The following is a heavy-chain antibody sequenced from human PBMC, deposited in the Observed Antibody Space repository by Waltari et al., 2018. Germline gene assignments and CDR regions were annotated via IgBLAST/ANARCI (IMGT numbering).Heavy chain of an antibody. CDR1: GGTFSSYA. D-gene: IGHD3-3*01. Sequence: QVQLVQSGAEVKKPGSSVKVSCKASGGTFSSYAISWVRQAPGQGLEWMGGTIPIFGTANYAQKFQGRVTITADESTSTAYMELSSLRSEDTAVYYCARRGALLEWLSLPVYYYGMDVWGQGTTVTVSS. V-gene: IGHV1-69*13. CDR3: ARRGALLEWLSLPVYYYGMDV. CDR2: TIPIFGTA. J-gene: IGHJ6*02.